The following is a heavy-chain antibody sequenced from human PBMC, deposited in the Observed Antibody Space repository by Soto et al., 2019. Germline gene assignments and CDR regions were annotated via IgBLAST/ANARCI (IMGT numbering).Heavy chain of an antibody. CDR3: AKHLGRAAAGTYVYFDY. D-gene: IGHD6-13*01. J-gene: IGHJ4*02. CDR2: ISGSGGST. Sequence: EVQLLESGGGLVQPGGSLRLSCAASGFTFSSYAMSWVRQAPGKGLEWVSAISGSGGSTYYADSVKGRFTISRDNSKNTLYLQMNSLRVEDTAVYYCAKHLGRAAAGTYVYFDYWGQGTLVTVSS. CDR1: GFTFSSYA. V-gene: IGHV3-23*01.